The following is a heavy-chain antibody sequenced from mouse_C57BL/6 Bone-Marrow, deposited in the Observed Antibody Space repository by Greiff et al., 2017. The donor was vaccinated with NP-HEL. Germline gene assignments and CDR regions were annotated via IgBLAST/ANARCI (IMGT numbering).Heavy chain of an antibody. D-gene: IGHD2-4*01. CDR2: ISDGGSYT. V-gene: IGHV5-4*01. CDR1: GFTFSSYA. J-gene: IGHJ4*01. CDR3: ARLDDYDWNYAMDY. Sequence: VQLKESGGGLVKPGGSLKLSCAASGFTFSSYAMSWVRQTPEKRLEWVATISDGGSYTYYPDNVKGRFTISRDNAKNNLYLQMSHLKSEDTAMYYCARLDDYDWNYAMDYWGQGTSVTVSS.